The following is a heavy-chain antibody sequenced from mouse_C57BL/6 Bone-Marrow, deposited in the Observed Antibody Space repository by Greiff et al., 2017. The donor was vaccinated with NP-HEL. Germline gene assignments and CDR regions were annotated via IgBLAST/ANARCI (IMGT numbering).Heavy chain of an antibody. CDR2: INPNNGGT. CDR3: ARTYNYDGGWYFDV. J-gene: IGHJ1*03. CDR1: GYTFTDYN. Sequence: VQLKQSGPELVKPGASVKIPCKASGYTFTDYNMDWVKQSHGKSLEWIGDINPNNGGTIYNQKFKGKATLTVDKSSSTAYMELRSLTSEDTAVYYCARTYNYDGGWYFDVWGTGTTVTVSS. D-gene: IGHD2-12*01. V-gene: IGHV1-18*01.